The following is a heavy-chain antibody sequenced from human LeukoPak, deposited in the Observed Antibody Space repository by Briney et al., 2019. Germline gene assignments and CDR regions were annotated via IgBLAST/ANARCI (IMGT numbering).Heavy chain of an antibody. CDR1: GFTFSSYG. Sequence: GGSLRLPCAASGFTFSSYGMHWVRQAPGKGLEWVAVIWYDGSDKYYADSVKGRFTISRDNSKNTLYLQMNSLRAEDTAVYYCAREGYYYDSSGYFTAWGQGTLVTVSS. D-gene: IGHD3-22*01. J-gene: IGHJ5*02. CDR2: IWYDGSDK. V-gene: IGHV3-33*08. CDR3: AREGYYYDSSGYFTA.